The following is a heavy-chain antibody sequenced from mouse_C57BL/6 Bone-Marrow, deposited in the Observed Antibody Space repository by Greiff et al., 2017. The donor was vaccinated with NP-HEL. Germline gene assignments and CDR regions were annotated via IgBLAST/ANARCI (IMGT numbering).Heavy chain of an antibody. CDR3: ARLYYYGSSWGYFDV. CDR1: GYSFTDYN. Sequence: EVQLQQSGPELVKPGASVKISCKASGYSFTDYNMNWVKQSNGKSLEWIGVINPNSGTTSYNQKFKGKATLTVAQSSSTAYMQLNSLTSEDSAVYYCARLYYYGSSWGYFDVWGTGTTVTVSS. CDR2: INPNSGTT. V-gene: IGHV1-39*01. D-gene: IGHD1-1*01. J-gene: IGHJ1*03.